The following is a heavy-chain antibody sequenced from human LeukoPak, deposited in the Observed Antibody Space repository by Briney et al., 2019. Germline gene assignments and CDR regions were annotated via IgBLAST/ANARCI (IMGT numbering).Heavy chain of an antibody. CDR2: ISYDGSNK. J-gene: IGHJ4*02. V-gene: IGHV3-30*04. Sequence: PGRSLRLSCAASGFTFSSYAMHWVRQAPGKGLEWVAVISYDGSNKYYADSVKGRFTISRDNSKNTLYLQMNSLRAEDTAVNYCARGQYYNILTGFRGRFLGFDYWGQGTLVTVSS. D-gene: IGHD3-9*01. CDR1: GFTFSSYA. CDR3: ARGQYYNILTGFRGRFLGFDY.